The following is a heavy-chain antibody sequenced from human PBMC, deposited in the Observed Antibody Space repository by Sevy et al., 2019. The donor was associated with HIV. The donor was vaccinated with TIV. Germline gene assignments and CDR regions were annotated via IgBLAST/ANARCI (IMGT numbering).Heavy chain of an antibody. CDR3: ARRTNDYSNYGGLMGYYYGMDV. CDR2: IYYSGST. Sequence: SETLSLTCTVSGGSISSSSYYWGWIRQPPGKGLEWIGSIYYSGSTYYNPSLKSRVTISVDTSKNQFSLKLSSVTAADTAVYYCARRTNDYSNYGGLMGYYYGMDVWGQGTTVTVSS. J-gene: IGHJ6*02. CDR1: GGSISSSSYY. V-gene: IGHV4-39*01. D-gene: IGHD4-4*01.